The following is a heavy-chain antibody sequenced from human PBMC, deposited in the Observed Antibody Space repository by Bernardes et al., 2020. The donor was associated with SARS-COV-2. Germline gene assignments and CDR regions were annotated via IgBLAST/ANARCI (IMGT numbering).Heavy chain of an antibody. D-gene: IGHD1-26*01. CDR1: GFTFSSYW. J-gene: IGHJ4*02. Sequence: GSLRLSCAASGFTFSSYWMSWVRQAPGKGLEWVANIKQDGSAKYYVDSVKGRFTISRDNAKNSLYLQMNSLRAEDTAVYYCARDSGNFYIDYWGQGTLVTVSS. V-gene: IGHV3-7*01. CDR3: ARDSGNFYIDY. CDR2: IKQDGSAK.